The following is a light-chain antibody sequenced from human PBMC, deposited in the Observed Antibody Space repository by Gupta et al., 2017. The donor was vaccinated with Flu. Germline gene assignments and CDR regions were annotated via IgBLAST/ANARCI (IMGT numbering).Light chain of an antibody. CDR3: QQHINWPHT. J-gene: IGKJ2*01. V-gene: IGKV3-15*01. CDR1: QSVGSN. CDR2: DAS. Sequence: EIVMTQSPATLSVSPGERATLSCRASQSVGSNLAWFQRKPGQAPRLLIYDASTRATGIPARFSGSGSGTEFTLTISSLQSEDFAVYYCQQHINWPHTFGQGTKLEIK.